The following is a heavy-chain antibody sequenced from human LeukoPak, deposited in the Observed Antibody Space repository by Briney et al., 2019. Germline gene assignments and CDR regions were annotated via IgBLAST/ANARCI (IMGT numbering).Heavy chain of an antibody. D-gene: IGHD3-16*01. V-gene: IGHV3-23*01. CDR2: ISGSGGST. J-gene: IGHJ3*02. Sequence: PGVPLRLSCAASGFTFSSYAMSWVPQAPGKGLEWVSAISGSGGSTYYADSVKGRFIISRDNSKNTLYLQMTSLGAEDTAVYYCAKDLTSGATRLAAMGTHAFDIWGQGTMVTVSS. CDR1: GFTFSSYA. CDR3: AKDLTSGATRLAAMGTHAFDI.